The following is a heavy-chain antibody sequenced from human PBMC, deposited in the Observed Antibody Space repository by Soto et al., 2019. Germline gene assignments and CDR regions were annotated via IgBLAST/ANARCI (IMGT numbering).Heavy chain of an antibody. V-gene: IGHV1-46*01. CDR1: GYTFTSYY. CDR2: INPSGGST. J-gene: IGHJ5*02. D-gene: IGHD3-10*01. Sequence: ASVKVSCKASGYTFTSYYMHWVRQAPGQGLEWMGIINPSGGSTSYAQKFQGRVTMTRDTSTSTVYMELSSLRSEDTAVYYCARGEFGELFLSTTPFDPWGQGTLVTVSS. CDR3: ARGEFGELFLSTTPFDP.